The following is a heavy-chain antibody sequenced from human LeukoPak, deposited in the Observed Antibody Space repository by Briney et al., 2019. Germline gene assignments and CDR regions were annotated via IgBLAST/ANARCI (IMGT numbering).Heavy chain of an antibody. J-gene: IGHJ5*02. Sequence: GASVTVSFKASGYTFNLNYMHWVRQAPGQGLEWMGWINPNSGGANYAQKFQGRVSMTRDTSISTAYMELSRLRSDDTAVYYCARPLDYGDYLWGQGPLVTVSS. CDR2: INPNSGGA. CDR3: ARPLDYGDYL. D-gene: IGHD4-17*01. CDR1: GYTFNLNY. V-gene: IGHV1-2*02.